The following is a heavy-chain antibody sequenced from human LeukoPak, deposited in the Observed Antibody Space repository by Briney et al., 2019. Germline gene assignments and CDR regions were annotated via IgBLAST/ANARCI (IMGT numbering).Heavy chain of an antibody. V-gene: IGHV3-7*01. CDR1: GFSFSAFW. Sequence: GGSLRLSCVGSGFSFSAFWVAWVRQAPGKGLEWVANMKHDRSAKHYVDSVKGRFTISRDNAKNSLYLHMNSLRAEDTAVYYCARDVDGSLDYWGQGTLVTVSS. CDR2: MKHDRSAK. J-gene: IGHJ4*02. CDR3: ARDVDGSLDY. D-gene: IGHD1-26*01.